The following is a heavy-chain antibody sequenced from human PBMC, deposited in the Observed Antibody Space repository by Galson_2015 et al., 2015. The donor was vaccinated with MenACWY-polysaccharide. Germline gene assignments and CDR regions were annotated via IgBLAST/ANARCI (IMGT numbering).Heavy chain of an antibody. CDR2: IYYRGNT. CDR1: GGSINSRSYH. J-gene: IGHJ3*01. CDR3: ARAPTPYCSSTSCFNKYAFDV. D-gene: IGHD2-2*01. Sequence: LTCTVSGGSINSRSYHWGWIRQPPGKGLEWIGIIYYRGNTYYNPSLESRVTISVDTSNNQFSLMLSSVTAADTALYYCARAPTPYCSSTSCFNKYAFDVWGQGTMVTVSS. V-gene: IGHV4-39*01.